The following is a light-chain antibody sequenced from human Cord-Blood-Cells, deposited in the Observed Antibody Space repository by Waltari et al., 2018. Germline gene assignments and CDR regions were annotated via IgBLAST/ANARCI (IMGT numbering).Light chain of an antibody. CDR2: EGS. Sequence: QSALTQPASASGSPGQSITISCTGTSSDVGSYNLVPWYQQHPGKAPKLMIYEGSKRPSGVSNRFSGSKSGNTASLTISGLQAEDEADYSCCSYAGSSTWVFGGGTKLTVL. V-gene: IGLV2-23*01. CDR3: CSYAGSSTWV. J-gene: IGLJ3*02. CDR1: SSDVGSYNL.